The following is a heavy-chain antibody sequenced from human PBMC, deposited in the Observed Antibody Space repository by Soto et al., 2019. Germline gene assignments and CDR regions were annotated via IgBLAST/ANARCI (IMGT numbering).Heavy chain of an antibody. CDR2: ISGSGGST. Sequence: GGSLRLSCAASGFTFSSYAMSWVRQAPGKGLEWVSAISGSGGSTYYADSVKGRFTISRDNSKSTLYLQMNSLRAEDTAVYYCTTESYCSGGSCYDPTGAFDIWGQGTMVTVSS. CDR3: TTESYCSGGSCYDPTGAFDI. J-gene: IGHJ3*02. CDR1: GFTFSSYA. V-gene: IGHV3-23*01. D-gene: IGHD2-15*01.